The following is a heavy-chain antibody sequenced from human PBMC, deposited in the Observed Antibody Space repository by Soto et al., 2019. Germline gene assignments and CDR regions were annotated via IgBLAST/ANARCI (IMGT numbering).Heavy chain of an antibody. V-gene: IGHV3-33*01. Sequence: QVQLVESGGGVVQPGRSLRLSCAASGFTFSSYGMHWVRQAPGKGLEXVXVVWYDGSNKYYADSVKGRFTISRDNSKXXXXXXXXXXXXXXXXXXXXXXXXXXXXXXXXXXXYFDYWGQGTLVTVAS. CDR2: VWYDGSNK. CDR1: GFTFSSYG. CDR3: XXXXXXXXXXXXXXXYFDY. J-gene: IGHJ4*02.